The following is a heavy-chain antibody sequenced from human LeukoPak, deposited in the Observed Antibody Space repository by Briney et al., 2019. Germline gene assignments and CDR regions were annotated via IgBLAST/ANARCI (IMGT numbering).Heavy chain of an antibody. CDR2: IYYSGTT. J-gene: IGHJ3*01. CDR1: GGSISSYY. Sequence: PSETLSLTCTVSGGSISSYYWSWIRQPPGKGLEWIGYIYYSGTTNYNPSLKSRVTISVDTSKNQFSLKLTSVTAADTAVYYCAIHGVYNWNDYAFDVRGQGTMVTVSS. D-gene: IGHD1-1*01. CDR3: AIHGVYNWNDYAFDV. V-gene: IGHV4-59*08.